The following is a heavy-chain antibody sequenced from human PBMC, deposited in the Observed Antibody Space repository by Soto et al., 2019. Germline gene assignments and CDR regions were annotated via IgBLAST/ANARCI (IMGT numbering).Heavy chain of an antibody. CDR2: IYHSGST. D-gene: IGHD6-19*01. CDR3: ASRYSSGWGTVETGGYYYYGMDV. CDR1: GYSIRSGYY. Sequence: SETLSLTCAVSGYSIRSGYYWGWIRQPPGKGLEWIGSIYHSGSTYYNPSLKSRVTISVDTSKNQFSLKLSSVPAADTAVYYCASRYSSGWGTVETGGYYYYGMDVWGQGTTVTASS. J-gene: IGHJ6*02. V-gene: IGHV4-38-2*01.